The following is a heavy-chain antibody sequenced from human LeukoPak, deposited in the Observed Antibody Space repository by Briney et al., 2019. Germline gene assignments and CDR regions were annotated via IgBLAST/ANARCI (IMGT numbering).Heavy chain of an antibody. CDR2: IYYSGST. V-gene: IGHV4-31*11. J-gene: IGHJ4*02. CDR1: GGSFSGYY. CDR3: ARDGYSYLPDY. D-gene: IGHD5-18*01. Sequence: SETLSLTCAVYGGSFSGYYWSWIRQHPGKGLEWIGYIYYSGSTYYNPSLKSRVTISVDTSKNQFSLKLSSVTAADTAVYYCARDGYSYLPDYWGQGTLVTVSS.